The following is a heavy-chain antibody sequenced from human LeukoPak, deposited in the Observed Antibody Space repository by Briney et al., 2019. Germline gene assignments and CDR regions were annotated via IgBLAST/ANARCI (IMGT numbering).Heavy chain of an antibody. D-gene: IGHD6-19*01. V-gene: IGHV3-33*01. CDR1: GFTFRTHA. J-gene: IGHJ5*02. Sequence: GGSLRLSCSASGFTFRTHALHWVRQAPGKGLEWVAMVWEGRNYKFYTESVKGRFTISRDDYRSILYLQMDSLRAEDTAVYYCAIDPPSSGWAFWSWGQGALVTVSS. CDR2: VWEGRNYK. CDR3: AIDPPSSGWAFWS.